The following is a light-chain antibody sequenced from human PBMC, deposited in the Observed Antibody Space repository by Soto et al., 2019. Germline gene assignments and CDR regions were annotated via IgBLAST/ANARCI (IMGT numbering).Light chain of an antibody. J-gene: IGKJ5*01. V-gene: IGKV3-20*01. Sequence: EIALTQSPGTLSLSPGERATLSCRASQSVSSSHLAWYQHKPGQAPRLLIYAASSRATGSPDRFSGGGSGTDFTLTISRLEPEDFAVYYCQQHGYSTINFGQGTRLEIK. CDR3: QQHGYSTIN. CDR2: AAS. CDR1: QSVSSSH.